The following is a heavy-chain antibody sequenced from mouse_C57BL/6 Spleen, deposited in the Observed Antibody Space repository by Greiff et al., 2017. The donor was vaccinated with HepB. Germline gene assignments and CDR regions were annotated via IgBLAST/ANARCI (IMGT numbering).Heavy chain of an antibody. D-gene: IGHD2-2*01. CDR2: IDPADSET. CDR1: GYTFTSYW. CDR3: ESSAATMVTRRETGYYALGY. J-gene: IGHJ4*01. V-gene: IGHV1-52*01. Sequence: QVQLQQPGAELVKPGSSVKLSCKASGYTFTSYWMHWVKQRPIQGLEWIGNIDPADSETHYNQKFKDKATLTVDKTANTAYMQLSSLTSEDSAVYYRESSAATMVTRRETGYYALGYWGPGTSVTVAS.